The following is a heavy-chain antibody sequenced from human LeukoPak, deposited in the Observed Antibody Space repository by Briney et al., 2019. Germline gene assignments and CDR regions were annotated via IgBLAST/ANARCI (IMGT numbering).Heavy chain of an antibody. J-gene: IGHJ3*02. Sequence: SGTLSLTCTVSGVSISSSYWSWIRQPPGKRLEWIGYIYYNGNTNSNPSLKSRVTISADTSKNQFSLKLSSVTAADTAVYYCVRGNYDNRGYSNAFDIWGQGAMVTVSS. D-gene: IGHD3-22*01. V-gene: IGHV4-59*01. CDR3: VRGNYDNRGYSNAFDI. CDR1: GVSISSSY. CDR2: IYYNGNT.